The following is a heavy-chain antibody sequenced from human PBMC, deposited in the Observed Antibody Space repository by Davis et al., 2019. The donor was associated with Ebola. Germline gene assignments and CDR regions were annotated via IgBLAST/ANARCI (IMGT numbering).Heavy chain of an antibody. V-gene: IGHV4-59*01. J-gene: IGHJ6*04. CDR3: AREIVVVPAAMWGGYYYYGMDV. CDR2: IYYSGST. CDR1: GGSISSYY. Sequence: PSETLSLTCTVSGGSISSYYWSWIRQPPGKGLEWIGYIYYSGSTNYNPSLKSRVTISVDTSKNQFSLKLSSVTAADTAVYYCAREIVVVPAAMWGGYYYYGMDVWGKGTTVTVSS. D-gene: IGHD2-2*01.